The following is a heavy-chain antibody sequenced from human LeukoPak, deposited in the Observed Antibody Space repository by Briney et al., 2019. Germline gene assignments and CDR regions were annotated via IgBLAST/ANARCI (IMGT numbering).Heavy chain of an antibody. V-gene: IGHV3-30*02. D-gene: IGHD2-8*01. CDR3: AREKNDIVLTSYYFDY. CDR2: IRYDGSNK. J-gene: IGHJ4*02. Sequence: PGGSLRLSCAASGFTFSSYGMHWVRQAPGKGLEWVAFIRYDGSNKYYADSVKGRFTISRDNSKNTLYLQMNSLRAEDTALYYCAREKNDIVLTSYYFDYWGQGTLVTVSS. CDR1: GFTFSSYG.